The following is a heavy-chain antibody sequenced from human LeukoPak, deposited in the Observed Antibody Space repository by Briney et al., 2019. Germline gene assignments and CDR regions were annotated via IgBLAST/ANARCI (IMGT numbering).Heavy chain of an antibody. CDR1: GFTFSSYG. CDR3: AKEAQYSSGWTYYYYGMDV. V-gene: IGHV3-30*18. CDR2: ISYDGSNK. Sequence: QPGRSLRLSCAASGFTFSSYGMHWVRQAPGKGLGWVAVISYDGSNKYYADSVKGRFTISRDNSKNTLYLQMNSLRAEDTAVYYCAKEAQYSSGWTYYYYGMDVWGQGTTVTVSS. D-gene: IGHD6-19*01. J-gene: IGHJ6*02.